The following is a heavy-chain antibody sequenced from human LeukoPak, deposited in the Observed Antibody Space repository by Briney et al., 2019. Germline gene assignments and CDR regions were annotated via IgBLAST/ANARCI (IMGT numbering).Heavy chain of an antibody. CDR2: ISDDGSKG. Sequence: GGSLRLSCAASGFSFNSHGMHWVRQAPDKGLEWVAVISDDGSKGYYADSVKGRFTISRENSKNVLYLQMSSLRAEDTAVYYCARGEYYFDYWGQGTLVTVSS. CDR1: GFSFNSHG. J-gene: IGHJ4*02. CDR3: ARGEYYFDY. V-gene: IGHV3-30*03.